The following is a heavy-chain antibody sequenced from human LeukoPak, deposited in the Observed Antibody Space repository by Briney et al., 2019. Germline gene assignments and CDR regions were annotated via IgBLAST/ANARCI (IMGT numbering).Heavy chain of an antibody. CDR3: TTAVSSWYGFDY. D-gene: IGHD6-13*01. V-gene: IGHV3-15*01. Sequence: GGSLRLSCAASGFTFSNAWMSWVRQAPGKGLEWVGRIKSKTDGGTTDYAAPVKGRFTISRDDSKNTLYLQMNSLKTEDTAVYYCTTAVSSWYGFDYWGQGTLVTVSS. CDR1: GFTFSNAW. CDR2: IKSKTDGGTT. J-gene: IGHJ4*02.